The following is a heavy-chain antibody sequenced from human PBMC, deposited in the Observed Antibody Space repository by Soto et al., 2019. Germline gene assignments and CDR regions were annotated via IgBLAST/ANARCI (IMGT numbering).Heavy chain of an antibody. J-gene: IGHJ4*02. CDR1: GFTFSIYA. V-gene: IGHV3-64*07. D-gene: IGHD3-10*01. CDR3: ARGSYYSSGTVHRPYDY. Sequence: EVQLVESGGDLVQPGGSLRLSCAASGFTFSIYAMHWVRQAPGKGLEYVSAISYDGTITYYADSVKGRFTISRDDSRNPVYLQMCSLRPEYMAVYYWARGSYYSSGTVHRPYDYWGQGTLVTVSS. CDR2: ISYDGTIT.